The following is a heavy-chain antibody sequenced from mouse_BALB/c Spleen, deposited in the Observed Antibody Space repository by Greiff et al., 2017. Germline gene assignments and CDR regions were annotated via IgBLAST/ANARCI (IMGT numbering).Heavy chain of an antibody. V-gene: IGHV1S56*01. D-gene: IGHD2-10*02. CDR2: IYPGNVNT. J-gene: IGHJ4*01. CDR1: GYTFTSYY. Sequence: QVQLKESGPELVKPGASVRISCKASGYTFTSYYIHWVKQRPGQGLEWIGWIYPGNVNTKYNEKFKGKATLTADKSSSTAYMQLSSLTSEDSAVYFCARKYGNYAMDYWGQGTSVTVSS. CDR3: ARKYGNYAMDY.